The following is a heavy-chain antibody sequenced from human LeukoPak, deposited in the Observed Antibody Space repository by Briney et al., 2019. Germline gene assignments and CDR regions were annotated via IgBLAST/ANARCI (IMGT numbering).Heavy chain of an antibody. D-gene: IGHD6-13*01. Sequence: SETLSLTCAVYGGSFSGYYRSWIRQPPGKGLEWIGEINHSGSTNYNPSLKSRVTISVDTSKNQFSLKLSSVTAADTAVYYCARVGKVASSSWYRPTYYFDYWGQGTLVTVSS. J-gene: IGHJ4*02. V-gene: IGHV4-34*01. CDR1: GGSFSGYY. CDR2: INHSGST. CDR3: ARVGKVASSSWYRPTYYFDY.